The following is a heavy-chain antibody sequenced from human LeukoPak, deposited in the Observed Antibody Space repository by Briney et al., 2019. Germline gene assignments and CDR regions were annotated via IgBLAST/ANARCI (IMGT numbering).Heavy chain of an antibody. V-gene: IGHV4-59*01. CDR2: IYYSGST. CDR1: GGSFSTYY. Sequence: SETLSLTCSVSGGSFSTYYWSWIRQPPGKGLEWIGYIYYSGSTNYNPSLKSRVTISVDTSKNQFSLKLSSVTAADTAVYFCTRGGGWLIDFWGRGTLVTVSS. D-gene: IGHD5-24*01. CDR3: TRGGGWLIDF. J-gene: IGHJ4*02.